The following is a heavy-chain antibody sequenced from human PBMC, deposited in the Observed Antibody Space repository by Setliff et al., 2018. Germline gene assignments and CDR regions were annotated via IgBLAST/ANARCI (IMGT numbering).Heavy chain of an antibody. CDR2: KSTRGDT. Sequence: SETLSLTCSVSGMSITSYYWSWIRQSPEKGLEWIGYKSTRGDTNSNPSLRSRLTMSVDTSKSQFSLNLTSVTAADTAVYYCARPHGGDYAFDIWGQGTMVTVSS. V-gene: IGHV4-59*01. D-gene: IGHD4-17*01. CDR3: ARPHGGDYAFDI. CDR1: GMSITSYY. J-gene: IGHJ3*02.